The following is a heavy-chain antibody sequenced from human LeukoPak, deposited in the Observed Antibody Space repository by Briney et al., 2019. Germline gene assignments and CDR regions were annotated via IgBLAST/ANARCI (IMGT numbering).Heavy chain of an antibody. J-gene: IGHJ6*04. D-gene: IGHD2-21*01. CDR3: ATLYCARAGCRNWNLDV. CDR2: IDYSGNT. V-gene: IGHV4-59*02. Sequence: PSETLSLTCRFIGGSVTGHSWTWIRQSPGKGLEWVGDIDYSGNTKENPSLKSRVSFSLDVPKNHFSLRLTSVAAADTAVYFCATLYCARAGCRNWNLDVWGTGTIVTVSS. CDR1: GGSVTGHS.